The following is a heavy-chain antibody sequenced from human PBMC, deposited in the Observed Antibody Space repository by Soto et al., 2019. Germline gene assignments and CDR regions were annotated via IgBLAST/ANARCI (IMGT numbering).Heavy chain of an antibody. CDR1: GYSFTSYW. CDR3: ARHSEKRGGLVWYDYYYMDV. D-gene: IGHD6-6*01. CDR2: IYPGDSDT. V-gene: IGHV5-51*01. Sequence: GESLKISCKGSGYSFTSYWIGWVRQMPGKGLEWMGIIYPGDSDTRYSPSFQGQVTISADKSISTAYLQWSSLKASDTAMYYCARHSEKRGGLVWYDYYYMDVWGKGTTVNVAS. J-gene: IGHJ6*03.